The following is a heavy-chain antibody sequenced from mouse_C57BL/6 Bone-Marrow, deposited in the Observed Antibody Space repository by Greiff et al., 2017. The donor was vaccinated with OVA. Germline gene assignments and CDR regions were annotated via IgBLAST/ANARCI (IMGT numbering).Heavy chain of an antibody. D-gene: IGHD2-3*01. CDR2: IYPGDGDT. J-gene: IGHJ3*01. V-gene: IGHV1-82*01. Sequence: VQLRQSGPELVKPGASVKISCKASCYAFSSSWMNWVKQRPGKGLEWIGRIYPGDGDTNYNGKFKGKATLTADKSSSTAYMQLSSLTSEDSAVYFSLIYDGYYGFAYWGQGTLVTVSA. CDR3: LIYDGYYGFAY. CDR1: CYAFSSSW.